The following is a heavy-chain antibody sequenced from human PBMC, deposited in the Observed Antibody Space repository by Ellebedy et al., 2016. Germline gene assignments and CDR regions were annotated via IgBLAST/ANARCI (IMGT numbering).Heavy chain of an antibody. Sequence: ASVKVSCKASGYTFTDYYIQWVRQAPGQGLEWVGLINTRSGTTSYTERLKGRVTLTRDTSTSTVYMELSSLGSEDTAVYFCARGPGLTSSYYYMDVWGKGSTVTVSS. CDR1: GYTFTDYY. D-gene: IGHD3-9*01. J-gene: IGHJ6*03. CDR2: INTRSGTT. V-gene: IGHV1-46*04. CDR3: ARGPGLTSSYYYMDV.